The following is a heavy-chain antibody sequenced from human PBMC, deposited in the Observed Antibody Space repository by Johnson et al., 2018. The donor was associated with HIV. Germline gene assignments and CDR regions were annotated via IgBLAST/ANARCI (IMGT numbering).Heavy chain of an antibody. Sequence: EQLVESGGGVVQPGRSLRLSCAASGFTFSNYAVHWVRQAPGKGLEWVANIKQDGSEKYYVDSVKGRFTISRDNAKNSLYLQMNSLRAEDTAVYYCAGVRLMGAFDIRGQGTMVTGSS. V-gene: IGHV3-7*03. D-gene: IGHD2-8*01. CDR3: AGVRLMGAFDI. J-gene: IGHJ3*02. CDR2: IKQDGSEK. CDR1: GFTFSNYA.